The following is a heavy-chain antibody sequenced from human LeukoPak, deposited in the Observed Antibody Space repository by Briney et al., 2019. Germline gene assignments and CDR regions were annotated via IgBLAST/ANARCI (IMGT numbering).Heavy chain of an antibody. V-gene: IGHV4-39*01. Sequence: SETLSLTCTVSGGSISSSSYYWGWIRQPPGKGLEWNGSIYYSWSTYYNPSLHSRLTISVETSKNQFSLKLSSVTAADTAVYYCARASSSSWYYFDYWGQGTLVTVSS. J-gene: IGHJ4*02. CDR3: ARASSSSWYYFDY. CDR2: IYYSWST. D-gene: IGHD6-13*01. CDR1: GGSISSSSYY.